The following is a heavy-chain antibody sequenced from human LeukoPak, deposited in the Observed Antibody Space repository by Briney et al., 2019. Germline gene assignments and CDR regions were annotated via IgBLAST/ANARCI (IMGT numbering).Heavy chain of an antibody. D-gene: IGHD3-22*01. CDR1: GFTFNTYA. J-gene: IGHJ3*02. CDR2: ISDSGGNT. Sequence: GGSLRLSCAASGFTFNTYAMSWVRQAPWERLQWVSGISDSGGNTYYADSVKGRFTISRDNSKNTLYLQMNSLRAEDTAVYYCAKVPTPRYYYDSSAFDIWGQGTMVTVSS. V-gene: IGHV3-23*01. CDR3: AKVPTPRYYYDSSAFDI.